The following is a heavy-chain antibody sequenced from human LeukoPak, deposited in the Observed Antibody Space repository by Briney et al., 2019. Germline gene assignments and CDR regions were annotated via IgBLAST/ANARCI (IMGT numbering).Heavy chain of an antibody. V-gene: IGHV3-23*01. CDR2: ISGSGGST. CDR1: GFTFSSYD. D-gene: IGHD6-13*01. Sequence: GESLRLSCAASGFTFSSYDMRWVRQAPGKGLEWVSGISGSGGSTYYADSVRGRFTISRDNSKNTLYLQMNSLRAEDTAVYYCAKLQQQLVDGGMDVWGQGTTVTVSS. J-gene: IGHJ6*02. CDR3: AKLQQQLVDGGMDV.